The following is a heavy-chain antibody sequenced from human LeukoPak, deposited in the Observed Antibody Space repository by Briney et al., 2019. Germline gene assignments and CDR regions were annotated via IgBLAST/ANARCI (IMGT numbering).Heavy chain of an antibody. CDR3: ARGYYDSSGYYLAAY. CDR2: FFYSGST. Sequence: SETLSLTCTVSGGSISSYYWSWLRQPPGKGLEWIGYFFYSGSTNYNPSLKSRVTISVDTSKNQFSLKLSSVTAADTAVYYCARGYYDSSGYYLAAYWGQGTLVTVSS. CDR1: GGSISSYY. V-gene: IGHV4-59*01. J-gene: IGHJ4*02. D-gene: IGHD3-22*01.